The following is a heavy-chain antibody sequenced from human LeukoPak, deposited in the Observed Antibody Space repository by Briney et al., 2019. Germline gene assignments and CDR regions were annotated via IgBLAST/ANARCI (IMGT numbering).Heavy chain of an antibody. CDR3: TTAVYYYGSGSYYSDY. CDR1: GFTFSNAW. V-gene: IGHV3-15*01. CDR2: IKSKTDGGTT. Sequence: GGSLRLSCAASGFTFSNAWMSWARQAPGKGLEWVGRIKSKTDGGTTDYAAPVKGRFTISRDDSKNTLYLQMNSLKTEDTAVYYCTTAVYYYGSGSYYSDYWGQGTLVTVSS. J-gene: IGHJ4*02. D-gene: IGHD3-10*01.